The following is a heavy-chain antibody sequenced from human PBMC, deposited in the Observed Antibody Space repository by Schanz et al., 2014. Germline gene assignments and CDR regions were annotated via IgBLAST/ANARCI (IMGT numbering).Heavy chain of an antibody. CDR2: IYSSGST. D-gene: IGHD6-19*01. CDR1: GFTFSNTW. J-gene: IGHJ6*02. CDR3: AKDVRPVANTVHFYYMDV. V-gene: IGHV3-66*01. Sequence: VQLVESGGGVVQPGRSLRLSCAASGFTFSNTWMNWVRQTPGKGLEWVSTIYSSGSTYYADSVKGRFTISRDNSKNTLYLQMNSLRAEDTAVYYCAKDVRPVANTVHFYYMDVWGQGTTVTVSS.